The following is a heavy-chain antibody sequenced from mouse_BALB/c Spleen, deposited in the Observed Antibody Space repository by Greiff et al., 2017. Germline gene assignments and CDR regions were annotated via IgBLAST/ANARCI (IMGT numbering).Heavy chain of an antibody. CDR2: IGGDGSK. D-gene: IGHD2-3*01. CDR3: AKPYAGYSYVSAWFAY. J-gene: IGHJ3*01. V-gene: IGHV2-3*01. CDR1: GFSLTGYG. Sequence: VMLVESGPGLVAPSQSLSITCTVSGFSLTGYGVSWVRQPPGKGLEWLGGIGGDGSKNYHSALISRLGISKDNSTSQVFLKLNSLQTDDTATYYCAKPYAGYSYVSAWFAYWGQGTLVTVSA.